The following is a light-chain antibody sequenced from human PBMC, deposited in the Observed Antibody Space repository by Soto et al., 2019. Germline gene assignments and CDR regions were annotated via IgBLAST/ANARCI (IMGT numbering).Light chain of an antibody. Sequence: EIVLTQSPGTLSLSPGERATLSCRASQSVSTNYLAWYQQKPGQSPRLLIYGATRRATGIPDRFSGSGSGTDFSLTISRLEPEDFALYFCQQYGSSPYTFAQGTNLDIK. CDR1: QSVSTNY. V-gene: IGKV3-20*01. CDR3: QQYGSSPYT. CDR2: GAT. J-gene: IGKJ2*01.